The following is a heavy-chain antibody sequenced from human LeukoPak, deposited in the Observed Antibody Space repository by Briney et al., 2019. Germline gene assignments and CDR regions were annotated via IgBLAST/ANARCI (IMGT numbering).Heavy chain of an antibody. CDR2: IKQDGSEK. D-gene: IGHD3-3*01. V-gene: IGHV3-7*01. J-gene: IGHJ1*01. CDR1: GFTFSSYW. CDR3: AREGTYYDFWSGYHPH. Sequence: GGSLRLSCAASGFTFSSYWMSWVRQAPGKGLEWVANIKQDGSEKYYVDSVKGRFTISRDNAKNSLYLQMNSLRAEDTAVYYCAREGTYYDFWSGYHPHWGQGTLVTVSS.